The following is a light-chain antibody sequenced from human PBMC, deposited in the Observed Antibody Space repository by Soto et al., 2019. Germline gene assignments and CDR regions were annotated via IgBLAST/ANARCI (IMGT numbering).Light chain of an antibody. CDR1: HPISLN. V-gene: IGKV3-11*01. J-gene: IGKJ1*01. Sequence: EIVMTQAPATLSVSPGQVATLSFRASHPISLNLAWYQQKPGQAPRLLIYDASNRATGIPARFSGSGSGTDFTLTISSLEPEDFAVYYCQQRSNWPPWTFGQGTKVDIK. CDR2: DAS. CDR3: QQRSNWPPWT.